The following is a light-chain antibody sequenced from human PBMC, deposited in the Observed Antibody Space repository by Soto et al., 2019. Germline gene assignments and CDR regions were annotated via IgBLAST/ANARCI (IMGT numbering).Light chain of an antibody. CDR3: GSDAGSDTPVL. J-gene: IGLJ2*01. CDR2: DVN. Sequence: QSALTQPRSVSGSPGQSVTISCTGTSSDIGSYNYVSWYQPHPGKATKLFIADVNKGPSGVPDRFSASKSGNAASLTISGLQADDEADYYCGSDAGSDTPVLFGGGTKLTV. CDR1: SSDIGSYNY. V-gene: IGLV2-11*01.